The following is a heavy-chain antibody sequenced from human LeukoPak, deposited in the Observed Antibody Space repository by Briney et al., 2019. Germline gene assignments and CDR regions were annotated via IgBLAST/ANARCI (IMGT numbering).Heavy chain of an antibody. D-gene: IGHD3-3*01. CDR1: GGTLSSYA. Sequence: ASVKVSCKASGGTLSSYAISWVRQAPGQGLEWMGRIIPILGIANYAQKFQGRVTITADKSTSTAYMELSSLRSEDTAVYYCARVYYDFWSGPAYIWGQGTMVTVSP. CDR3: ARVYYDFWSGPAYI. CDR2: IIPILGIA. V-gene: IGHV1-69*04. J-gene: IGHJ3*02.